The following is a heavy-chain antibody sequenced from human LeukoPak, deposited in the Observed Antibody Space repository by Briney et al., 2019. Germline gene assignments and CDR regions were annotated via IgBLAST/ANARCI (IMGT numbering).Heavy chain of an antibody. J-gene: IGHJ4*02. Sequence: ASVKVSCKASGGTFSSYAISWVRQAPGQGLEWMGGIIPIFDTGNSAQKFQGRVTITADESTSTAYMELSSLRSEDTAVYYCARTYYYNSSGFYFDYWGQGTLVTVSP. CDR1: GGTFSSYA. CDR2: IIPIFDTG. D-gene: IGHD3-22*01. V-gene: IGHV1-69*13. CDR3: ARTYYYNSSGFYFDY.